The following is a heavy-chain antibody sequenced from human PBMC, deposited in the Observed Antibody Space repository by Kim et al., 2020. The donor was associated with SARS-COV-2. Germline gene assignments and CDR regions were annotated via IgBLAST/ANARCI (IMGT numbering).Heavy chain of an antibody. V-gene: IGHV3-33*01. CDR2: IWNDGSNE. D-gene: IGHD4-4*01. CDR3: ARGVGSHYRDAFDI. J-gene: IGHJ3*02. Sequence: GGSLRLSCAASGFTFSSYGMHWVRQAPGTGLEWVAVIWNDGSNEVYADSVKGRFTISRDNSKNTLYLQMNSLRAEDTAVYYCARGVGSHYRDAFDIWGQGTIVTVSS. CDR1: GFTFSSYG.